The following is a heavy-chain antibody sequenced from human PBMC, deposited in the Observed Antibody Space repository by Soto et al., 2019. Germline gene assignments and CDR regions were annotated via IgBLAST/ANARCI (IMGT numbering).Heavy chain of an antibody. CDR2: ISASGGNA. CDR3: ADGGEWSFNFVY. J-gene: IGHJ4*02. Sequence: EVQLLESGGGLVQPGGSLRLSCAASGLIFSSYAMSWVRQAPGKGLEWVSGISASGGNAYYPDSVKGRFTISRDNSKNTLYLQMNNLRAEDTAVYYCADGGEWSFNFVYWGQGTLVTVSS. V-gene: IGHV3-23*01. CDR1: GLIFSSYA. D-gene: IGHD3-3*01.